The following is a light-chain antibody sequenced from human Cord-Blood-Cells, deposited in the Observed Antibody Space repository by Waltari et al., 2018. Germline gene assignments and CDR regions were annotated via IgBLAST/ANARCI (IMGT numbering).Light chain of an antibody. Sequence: QSVLTQPPPASATPGQSVTTSRSGSSHHTGRYTVNWYQQLPGTAPKLLIASNNQRPSGVPDRFSGSKSGTSASLAISGLQSEDEADYYCAAWDDSLNGVVFGGGTKLTVL. CDR3: AAWDDSLNGVV. J-gene: IGLJ2*01. CDR1: SHHTGRYT. V-gene: IGLV1-44*01. CDR2: SNN.